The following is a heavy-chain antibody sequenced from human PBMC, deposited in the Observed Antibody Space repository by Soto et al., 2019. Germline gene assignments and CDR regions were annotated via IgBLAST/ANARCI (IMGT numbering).Heavy chain of an antibody. Sequence: ASVKVSCKASGHTFTSYGISWVRQAPGQGLEWMGWISAYNGNTNYAQKLQGRVTMTTDTSTSTAYMELRSLRSDDTAVYYCARDEYSSGWKNWFDPWGQGTLVTVSS. CDR1: GHTFTSYG. J-gene: IGHJ5*02. D-gene: IGHD6-19*01. V-gene: IGHV1-18*01. CDR3: ARDEYSSGWKNWFDP. CDR2: ISAYNGNT.